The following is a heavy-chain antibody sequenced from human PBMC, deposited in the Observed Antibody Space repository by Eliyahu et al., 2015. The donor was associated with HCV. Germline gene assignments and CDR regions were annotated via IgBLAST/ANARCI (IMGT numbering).Heavy chain of an antibody. D-gene: IGHD1-26*01. V-gene: IGHV3-21*01. CDR1: GFTFSSYS. CDR2: ISSSSSYI. CDR3: ARDGPYSGSPIDY. Sequence: EVQLVESGGGLVKPASGFTFSSYSMNXVRQAPGKGLEWVSSISSSSSYIYYADSVKGRFTISRDNAKNSLYLQMNSLRAEDTAVYYCARDGPYSGSPIDYWGQGTLVTVSS. J-gene: IGHJ4*02.